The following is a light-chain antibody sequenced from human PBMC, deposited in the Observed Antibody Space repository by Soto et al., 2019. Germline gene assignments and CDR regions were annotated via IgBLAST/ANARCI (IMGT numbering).Light chain of an antibody. V-gene: IGLV2-14*01. CDR2: DVS. CDR1: SSDVGNYNY. CDR3: CSYTSSSTYV. Sequence: QSALTQPASVSGSPGQSITISCTGTSSDVGNYNYVSWFQQHPGKAPKLMIYDVSNRPSGASNRFSGSKSGNTASLTISGLQAEDEADYYCCSYTSSSTYVFGTGTKVTVL. J-gene: IGLJ1*01.